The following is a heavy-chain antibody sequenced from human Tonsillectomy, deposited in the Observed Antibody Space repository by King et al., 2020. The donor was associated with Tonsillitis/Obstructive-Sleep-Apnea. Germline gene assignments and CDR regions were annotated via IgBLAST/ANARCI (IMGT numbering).Heavy chain of an antibody. J-gene: IGHJ4*02. CDR2: ISSSNNTV. V-gene: IGHV3-48*02. CDR3: ARLRCGSRASCYEGFDY. D-gene: IGHD2-2*01. Sequence: VQLVESGGGLVQPGGSLRLSCAASGFTFSSYSMNWVRQAPGKGLEWVSYISSSNNTVYYADSVKGRFTISRDNAKNSLYLQMNSLRDEDTAVYYCARLRCGSRASCYEGFDYWGQGTLVTVSS. CDR1: GFTFSSYS.